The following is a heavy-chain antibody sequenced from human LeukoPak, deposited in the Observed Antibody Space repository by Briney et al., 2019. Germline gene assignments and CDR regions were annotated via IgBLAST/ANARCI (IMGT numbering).Heavy chain of an antibody. Sequence: AGGSLRLSCAASGFTFSSYSMNWVRQAPGKGLEWVSSISSSSSYIYYAGSVKGRFTISRDNAKNSLYLQMNSLRAEDTAVYYCARAGQLWFKSGNDYWGQGTLVTVSS. J-gene: IGHJ4*02. CDR1: GFTFSSYS. CDR2: ISSSSSYI. CDR3: ARAGQLWFKSGNDY. D-gene: IGHD5-18*01. V-gene: IGHV3-21*01.